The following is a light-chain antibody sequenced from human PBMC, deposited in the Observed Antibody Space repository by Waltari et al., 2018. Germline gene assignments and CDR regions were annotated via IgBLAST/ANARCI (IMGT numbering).Light chain of an antibody. CDR3: QVWDSTTNHPQVV. Sequence: YVLTQPPSVSVAPGETARINCGGGNIGGNSVHWYRQRPGQAPILVINHDTDRPSGIPERFSGSNSGNTAALTISSVEVGDEADYYCQVWDSTTNHPQVVFGGGTKLTVL. J-gene: IGLJ2*01. CDR1: NIGGNS. CDR2: HDT. V-gene: IGLV3-21*04.